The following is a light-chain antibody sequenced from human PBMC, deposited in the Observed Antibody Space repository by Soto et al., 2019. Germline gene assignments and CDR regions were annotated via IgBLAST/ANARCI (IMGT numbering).Light chain of an antibody. CDR2: DAS. V-gene: IGKV1-13*02. Sequence: AIQLTQSPSSLSASVGDRVTITCRASQGISSALAWYQQKPGKAPKLLIYDASSVESGVPSTFSGSGSGTDFTLTISSLQPEDFATYYCQQVNSYPRMYSFGQGTKLEIK. CDR1: QGISSA. J-gene: IGKJ2*01. CDR3: QQVNSYPRMYS.